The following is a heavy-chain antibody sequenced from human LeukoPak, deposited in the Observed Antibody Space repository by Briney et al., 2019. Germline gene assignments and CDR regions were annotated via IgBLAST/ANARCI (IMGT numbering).Heavy chain of an antibody. D-gene: IGHD2-15*01. Sequence: PGGSLRLSCAASGFTFSDYYISWIRQAPGKGLEWVSYISSSGSTIYYADSVKGRFTISRDNAKNSLYLQMNSLRAEDTAVYYCARGCSGGSCYSSYYYYYMDVWGKGTTVTVSS. J-gene: IGHJ6*03. CDR1: GFTFSDYY. CDR2: ISSSGSTI. V-gene: IGHV3-11*01. CDR3: ARGCSGGSCYSSYYYYYMDV.